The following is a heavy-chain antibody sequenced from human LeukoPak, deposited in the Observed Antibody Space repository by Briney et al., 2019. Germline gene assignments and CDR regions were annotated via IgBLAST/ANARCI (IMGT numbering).Heavy chain of an antibody. Sequence: PSETLSLTCTVSGASLNDYYWSWIRQPPGKALEWIGFIHSSGSANSNPSLTSRVTISIDTSKNQFSLNLRSLTAADTAVYFCASGAADGYNFGFDYWGQGTLAAVSP. D-gene: IGHD5-24*01. CDR1: GASLNDYY. CDR3: ASGAADGYNFGFDY. CDR2: IHSSGSA. V-gene: IGHV4-59*12. J-gene: IGHJ4*02.